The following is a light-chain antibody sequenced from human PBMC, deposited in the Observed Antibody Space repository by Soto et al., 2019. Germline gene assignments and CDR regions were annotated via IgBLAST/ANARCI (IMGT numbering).Light chain of an antibody. CDR1: QGISSY. CDR2: AAS. J-gene: IGKJ2*01. Sequence: IRMTQSPSSFSACTGDRVTITCRASQGISSYLAWYQQKPGKAPKLLIYAASTLQSGVPSRFSGSGSGTDFTLTISCLQSEDFATYYCQQYYSYPPYTFGQGTKVDIK. CDR3: QQYYSYPPYT. V-gene: IGKV1-8*01.